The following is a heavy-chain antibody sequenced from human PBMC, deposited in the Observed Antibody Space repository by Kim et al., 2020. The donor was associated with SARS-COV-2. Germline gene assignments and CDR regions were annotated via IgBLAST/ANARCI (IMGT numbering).Heavy chain of an antibody. CDR3: ARAAAVYSRGVFYFDY. J-gene: IGHJ4*02. D-gene: IGHD6-19*01. V-gene: IGHV1-46*04. Sequence: KLQARVTMTRDTSTSTVYMELSSLRSEDTAVYYCARAAAVYSRGVFYFDYWGQGTLVTVSS.